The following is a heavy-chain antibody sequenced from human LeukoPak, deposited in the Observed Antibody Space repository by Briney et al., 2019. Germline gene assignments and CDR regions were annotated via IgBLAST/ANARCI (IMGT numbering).Heavy chain of an antibody. V-gene: IGHV3-30*02. CDR2: IRSDGSTT. Sequence: GGSLRLSCAASGFTLSTYSMHWVRQAPGKGLQWVSHIRSDGSTTYCADSVKGRFTISRDNSKNTLYLQMISLGPEDTAVYYWVKAHGYYDLDSWGRGTLVPVSS. CDR1: GFTLSTYS. J-gene: IGHJ5*01. D-gene: IGHD4-17*01. CDR3: VKAHGYYDLDS.